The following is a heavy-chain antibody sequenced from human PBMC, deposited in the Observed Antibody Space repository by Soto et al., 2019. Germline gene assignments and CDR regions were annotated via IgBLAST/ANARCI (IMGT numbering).Heavy chain of an antibody. J-gene: IGHJ4*02. Sequence: SVKVSCKASGDTFSSYAIGWVRQAPGQGLEWMGGIIPIFGTANYAQKFQGRVTMTRNTSISTAYMELSSLRSEDTAVYYCARSLRRTGIAAAGGFPDYWGQGTLVTVSS. CDR2: IIPIFGTA. D-gene: IGHD6-13*01. V-gene: IGHV1-69*05. CDR3: ARSLRRTGIAAAGGFPDY. CDR1: GDTFSSYA.